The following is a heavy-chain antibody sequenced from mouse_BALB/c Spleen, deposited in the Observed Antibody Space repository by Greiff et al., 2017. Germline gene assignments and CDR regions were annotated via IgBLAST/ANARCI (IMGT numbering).Heavy chain of an antibody. J-gene: IGHJ4*01. CDR2: IWSGGST. D-gene: IGHD2-3*01. CDR3: ARNNGYYPLYAMDY. Sequence: VQLVESGPGLVQPSQSLSITCTVSGFSLTSYGVHWVRQSPGKGLEWLGVIWSGGSTDYNAAFISRLSISKDNSKSQVFFKMNSLQANDTAIYYCARNNGYYPLYAMDYWGQGTSVTVSS. V-gene: IGHV2-2*02. CDR1: GFSLTSYG.